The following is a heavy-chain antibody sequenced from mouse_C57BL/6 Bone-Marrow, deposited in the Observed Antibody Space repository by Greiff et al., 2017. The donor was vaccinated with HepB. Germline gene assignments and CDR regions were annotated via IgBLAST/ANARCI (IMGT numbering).Heavy chain of an antibody. V-gene: IGHV1-61*01. Sequence: QVQLQQPGAELVRPGSSVKLSCKASGYTFTSYWMDWVKQRPGQGLEWIGNIYPSDSETHYNQKFKDKATLTVDKSSSTAYMQLSSLTSEDSAVYYCARWHYGSSYWYFDVWGTGTTVTVSS. J-gene: IGHJ1*03. D-gene: IGHD1-1*01. CDR1: GYTFTSYW. CDR3: ARWHYGSSYWYFDV. CDR2: IYPSDSET.